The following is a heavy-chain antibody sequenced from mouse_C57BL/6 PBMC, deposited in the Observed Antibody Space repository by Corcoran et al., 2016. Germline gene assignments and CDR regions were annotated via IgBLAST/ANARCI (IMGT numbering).Heavy chain of an antibody. CDR3: ARKWIYYDYDEGY. CDR1: GYTFTTYG. CDR2: INTYSGVP. D-gene: IGHD2-4*01. V-gene: IGHV9-3*01. Sequence: QIQLVQSGPELKKPGETVKISCKASGYTFTTYGMSWVKQAPGKGLKWMGWINTYSGVPTYADDFKGRFAFSLETSASTAYLQINNLKNEDTSTYFCARKWIYYDYDEGYWGQGTTLTFSS. J-gene: IGHJ2*01.